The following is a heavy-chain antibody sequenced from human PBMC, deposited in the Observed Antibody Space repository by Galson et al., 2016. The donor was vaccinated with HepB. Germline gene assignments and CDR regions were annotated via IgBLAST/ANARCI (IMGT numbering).Heavy chain of an antibody. CDR2: VDWDDDK. J-gene: IGHJ4*02. D-gene: IGHD4-17*01. CDR1: GFSLSTSGLS. V-gene: IGHV2-70*13. CDR3: ARAATNDYGARYFDY. Sequence: PALVKPTQTLTLTCTFSGFSLSTSGLSVSWIRQPPGKALEWLTLVDWDDDKYYSTSLLTRLTISKDTSKNQVVLTMTNMDPVDTGTYYCARAATNDYGARYFDYWGQGTLVTVSS.